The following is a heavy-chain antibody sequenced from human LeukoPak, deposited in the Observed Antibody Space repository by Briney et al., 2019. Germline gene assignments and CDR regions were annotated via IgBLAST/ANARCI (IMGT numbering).Heavy chain of an antibody. D-gene: IGHD3-22*01. Sequence: GGSLRLSCAASAFSLNAYNMSWVRQAPGKGLEWVANIKQDGSEKYYVDSVKGRFTISRDNAKNSLYLQMNSLRAEDTAVYYCARVYDSSGYYYFEDAFDIWGQGTMVTVSS. V-gene: IGHV3-7*01. CDR3: ARVYDSSGYYYFEDAFDI. CDR2: IKQDGSEK. J-gene: IGHJ3*02. CDR1: AFSLNAYN.